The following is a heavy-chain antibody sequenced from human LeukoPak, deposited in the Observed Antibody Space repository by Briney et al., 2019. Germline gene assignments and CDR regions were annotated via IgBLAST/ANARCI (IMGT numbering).Heavy chain of an antibody. CDR2: IYTSGST. J-gene: IGHJ3*02. V-gene: IGHV4-4*09. CDR1: GGSISSYY. CDR3: ARHASYDFWSSYYSGLDAFDI. Sequence: SETLSLTCTVSGGSISSYYWSWLRQPLGKGLEWIGCIYTSGSTNYNPSLKSRVTISLDPYMNQFSLTLSSVSAGDTAVYYCARHASYDFWSSYYSGLDAFDIWGQGTMVTVSS. D-gene: IGHD3-3*01.